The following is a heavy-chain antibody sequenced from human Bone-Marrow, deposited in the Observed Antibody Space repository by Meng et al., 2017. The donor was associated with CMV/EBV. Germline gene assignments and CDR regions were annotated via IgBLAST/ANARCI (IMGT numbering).Heavy chain of an antibody. D-gene: IGHD2-2*01. V-gene: IGHV3-21*01. J-gene: IGHJ4*02. Sequence: GGSLRPSCVASGFTLSSYSMNWVRQAQGKGLEWVSSISSSSSNIYYADSVKGRLTISRDNAKNSLYLQMNSLRAEDTAVYYCARDYALGYCSSTSCYAGYYFDYWGQGTLVTVSS. CDR3: ARDYALGYCSSTSCYAGYYFDY. CDR2: ISSSSSNI. CDR1: GFTLSSYS.